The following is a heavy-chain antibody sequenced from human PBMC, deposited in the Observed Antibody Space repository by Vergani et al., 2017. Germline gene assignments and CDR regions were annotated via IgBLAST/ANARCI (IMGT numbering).Heavy chain of an antibody. V-gene: IGHV3-30*18. Sequence: QVQLVESGGGVVQPGRSLRLSCAASGFTFSSYGMHWVRQAPGKGLEWVAVIPYDGSNKYYADSVKGRFTISRDNSKNTLYLQMNSLRAEDTAVYYCAKADSTLYCGNALDAFDIWGQGTMVTVSS. D-gene: IGHD4-23*01. CDR2: IPYDGSNK. CDR1: GFTFSSYG. CDR3: AKADSTLYCGNALDAFDI. J-gene: IGHJ3*02.